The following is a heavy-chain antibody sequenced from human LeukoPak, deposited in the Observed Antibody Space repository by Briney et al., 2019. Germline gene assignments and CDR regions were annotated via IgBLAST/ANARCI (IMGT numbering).Heavy chain of an antibody. D-gene: IGHD3-3*01. J-gene: IGHJ4*02. CDR3: ASRFTRSPRVD. CDR1: GFTFSDHY. V-gene: IGHV3-11*01. Sequence: GGSLRLSCAASGFTFSDHYVSWIRQAPGKGLEWVSYISGSGSTIYYAESVKGRFTISRDNAKNSMYPQMNSLRAEDTAVYYCASRFTRSPRVDWGQGTLVTVSS. CDR2: ISGSGSTI.